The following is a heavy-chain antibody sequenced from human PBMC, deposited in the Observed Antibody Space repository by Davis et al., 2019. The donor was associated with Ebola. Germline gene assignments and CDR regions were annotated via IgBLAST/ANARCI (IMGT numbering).Heavy chain of an antibody. D-gene: IGHD2-2*01. CDR1: GGSFSGYY. V-gene: IGHV4-34*01. CDR2: INHSGST. J-gene: IGHJ6*03. CDR3: ARGVGGLVPDAMSLMIYYYYYMDV. Sequence: PSETLSLTCAVYGGSFSGYYWSWIRQPPGKGLEWIGEINHSGSTNYNPSLKSRVTISVDTSKNQFSLKLSSVTDADTAVYYFARGVGGLVPDAMSLMIYYYYYMDVWGKGTTVTVSS.